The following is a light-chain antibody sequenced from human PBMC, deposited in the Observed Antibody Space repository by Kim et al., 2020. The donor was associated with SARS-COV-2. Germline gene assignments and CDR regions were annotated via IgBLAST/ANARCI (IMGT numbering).Light chain of an antibody. V-gene: IGKV3-15*01. J-gene: IGKJ4*01. CDR1: ESVGSN. CDR3: QQHDAWPLT. CDR2: GAS. Sequence: VSPGERATLSGRASESVGSNLAWYQQKRGKAPSLLISGASTRATGIPARVSGSGSGTEVTLTISSLQSEDVAVYYCQQHDAWPLTFGGGTKVDIK.